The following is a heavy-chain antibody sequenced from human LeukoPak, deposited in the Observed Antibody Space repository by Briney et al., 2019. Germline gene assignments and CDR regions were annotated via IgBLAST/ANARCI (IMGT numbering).Heavy chain of an antibody. D-gene: IGHD3-22*01. CDR3: VRATFYYDGSGYRTFDY. V-gene: IGHV4-4*02. Sequence: PSGTLSLTCAVSGGSISSSNWWTWVRQPPGKGLEWIGEIYFSGSTNYSPSLKSRVTISVDKSKNQFSLKLSSATAADTAVYYCVRATFYYDGSGYRTFDYWGQGTLVTVSS. CDR2: IYFSGST. CDR1: GGSISSSNW. J-gene: IGHJ4*02.